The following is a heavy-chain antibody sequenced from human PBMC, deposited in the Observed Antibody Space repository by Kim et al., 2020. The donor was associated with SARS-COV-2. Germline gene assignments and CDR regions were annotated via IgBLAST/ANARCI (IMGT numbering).Heavy chain of an antibody. Sequence: ADSVKGSLTISRDNSTTTLYLQMNSLRAEDTAVYYCARDFSAMGYFDYWGQGTLVTVSS. V-gene: IGHV3-66*01. D-gene: IGHD5-18*01. CDR3: ARDFSAMGYFDY. J-gene: IGHJ4*02.